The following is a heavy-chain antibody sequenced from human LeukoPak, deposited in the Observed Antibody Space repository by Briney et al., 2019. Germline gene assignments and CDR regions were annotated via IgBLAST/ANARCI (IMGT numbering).Heavy chain of an antibody. CDR1: GFTFSSYW. V-gene: IGHV3-7*03. Sequence: GGSLRLSCAASGFTFSSYWMSWVRQAPGKGLEWVANIKQDGSEKCYVDSVKGRFTISRDNAKNSLYLQMYSLRAEDTAVYYCARDPLDGYGDYGTYPHYYYYGMDVWGQGTTVTVSS. CDR3: ARDPLDGYGDYGTYPHYYYYGMDV. CDR2: IKQDGSEK. J-gene: IGHJ6*02. D-gene: IGHD4-17*01.